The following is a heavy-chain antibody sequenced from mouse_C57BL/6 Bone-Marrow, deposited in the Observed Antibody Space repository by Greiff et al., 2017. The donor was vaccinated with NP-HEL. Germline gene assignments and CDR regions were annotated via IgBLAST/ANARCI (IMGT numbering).Heavy chain of an antibody. CDR1: GFNITDDY. CDR3: TPIYYYGSRAY. J-gene: IGHJ3*01. CDR2: IDPENGDT. D-gene: IGHD1-1*01. V-gene: IGHV14-4*01. Sequence: VQLQQSGAELVRPGASVKLSCTASGFNITDDYMHWVKQRPEQGLEWIGWIDPENGDTEYASKFQGKATITADTSSNTAYLQLSSLTSEDTAVCYCTPIYYYGSRAYWGQGTLVTVSA.